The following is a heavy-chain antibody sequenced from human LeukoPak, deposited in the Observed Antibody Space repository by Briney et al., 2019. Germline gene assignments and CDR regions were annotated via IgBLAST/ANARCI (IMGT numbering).Heavy chain of an antibody. V-gene: IGHV3-23*01. CDR2: ISGSGGTT. D-gene: IGHD3-3*01. J-gene: IGHJ5*02. CDR1: GFTFSSYA. Sequence: PGGSLRLSCAASGFTFSSYAMSWVRQAPGKGLEWVSVISGSGGTTFYTDSVKGRFTISRDNSKNTLYLQMNSLRTEDTAVYYCARARTEWLLNNWFDPWGQGTLVTVSS. CDR3: ARARTEWLLNNWFDP.